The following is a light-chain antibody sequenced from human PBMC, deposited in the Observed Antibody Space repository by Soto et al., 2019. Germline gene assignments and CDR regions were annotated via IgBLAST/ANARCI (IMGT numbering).Light chain of an antibody. V-gene: IGKV3-20*01. Sequence: EIVMTQSPATLSVSPGERATLSCRASQSVSSSSLAWYRQKRGQAPRLLIHDASSRATGIPDRFSGSGSGTDFTLTISRLEPEDFAVYYCQQYGGSPRTFGQGTKVDI. J-gene: IGKJ1*01. CDR3: QQYGGSPRT. CDR1: QSVSSSS. CDR2: DAS.